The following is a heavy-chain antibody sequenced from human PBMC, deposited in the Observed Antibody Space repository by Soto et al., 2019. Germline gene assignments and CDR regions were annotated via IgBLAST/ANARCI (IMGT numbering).Heavy chain of an antibody. J-gene: IGHJ4*02. CDR3: ARDRLRGYDSSGFYS. Sequence: ASVKVSCKASGYTFTSYAMNLVRQAPGQRLEWMGWINAGNGNTKYSQKFQDRVTMTTATSTNTVFLELRSLKSDDTAIYYCARDRLRGYDSSGFYSWGQGTMVTVSS. V-gene: IGHV1-3*01. CDR2: INAGNGNT. D-gene: IGHD3-22*01. CDR1: GYTFTSYA.